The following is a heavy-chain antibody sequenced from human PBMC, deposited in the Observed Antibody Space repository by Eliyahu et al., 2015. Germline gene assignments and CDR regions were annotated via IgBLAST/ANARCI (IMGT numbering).Heavy chain of an antibody. CDR1: GFTFSSYS. J-gene: IGHJ4*02. Sequence: EVQLVESGGGLVKPGGSLRLSCAASGFTFSSYSMNWVRQAPGKGLEWVSSISSSSSYIYYADSVKGRFTISRDNAKNSLYLQMNSLRAEDTAVYYCARGGRVATITYFDYWGQGTLVTVSS. CDR2: ISSSSSYI. CDR3: ARGGRVATITYFDY. D-gene: IGHD5-12*01. V-gene: IGHV3-21*01.